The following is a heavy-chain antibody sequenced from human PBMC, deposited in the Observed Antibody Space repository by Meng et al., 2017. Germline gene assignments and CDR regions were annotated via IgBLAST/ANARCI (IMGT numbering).Heavy chain of an antibody. CDR2: IYSGGST. CDR3: ARELGYGDYRGAFDI. CDR1: GFTVSSNY. J-gene: IGHJ3*02. V-gene: IGHV3-66*02. D-gene: IGHD4-17*01. Sequence: GESLKISCAASGFTVSSNYMSWVRQAPGKGLEWVSVIYSGGSTYYADSVKGRFTISRDNSKNTVDLQMNNMRAEDTAVYYCARELGYGDYRGAFDIWGQGTMVTVSS.